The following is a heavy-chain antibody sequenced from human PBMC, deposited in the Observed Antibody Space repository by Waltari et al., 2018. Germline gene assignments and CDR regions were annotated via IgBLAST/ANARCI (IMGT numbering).Heavy chain of an antibody. J-gene: IGHJ6*02. CDR3: ARVGGSYLGVDYFYYNMDV. V-gene: IGHV1-69*01. D-gene: IGHD1-26*01. CDR1: GGSFTNYA. CDR2: IIPFLHTS. Sequence: QVQLVQSGAAVKKPGSSVKVSCKASGGSFTNYAISWLRPAPGQGLEWMGGIIPFLHTSNYAQKFQGRFTITADGSTSTAYMELSGLRSEDTAVYFCARVGGSYLGVDYFYYNMDVWGQGTSVTVSS.